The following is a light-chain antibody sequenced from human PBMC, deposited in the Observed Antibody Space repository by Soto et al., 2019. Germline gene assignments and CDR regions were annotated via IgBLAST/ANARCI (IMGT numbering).Light chain of an antibody. J-gene: IGLJ2*01. CDR2: EVS. CDR3: SSYTSSSTLI. CDR1: SSDVGNYNR. V-gene: IGLV2-18*02. Sequence: QSPLTQPPSVSGSPGQSVTISCTGTSSDVGNYNRVTWYQQPPGTAPKLMIYEVSNRPSRVPDRFSGSKTGNTASLTISGLQPEDEADYYCSSYTSSSTLIFGGGTKVTVL.